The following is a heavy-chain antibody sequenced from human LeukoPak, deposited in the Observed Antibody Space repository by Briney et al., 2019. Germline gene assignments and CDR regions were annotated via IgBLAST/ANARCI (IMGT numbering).Heavy chain of an antibody. Sequence: GGTLRLSCAASGFTFSSYGMSWVRQAPGKGLEWVSAISGSGGSTYYADSVKGRFTISRDNSKNTLYLQMNSLRAEDTAVYYCAKDDYYDSSGGFDYWGQGTLVTVSS. CDR1: GFTFSSYG. D-gene: IGHD3-22*01. V-gene: IGHV3-23*01. J-gene: IGHJ4*02. CDR2: ISGSGGST. CDR3: AKDDYYDSSGGFDY.